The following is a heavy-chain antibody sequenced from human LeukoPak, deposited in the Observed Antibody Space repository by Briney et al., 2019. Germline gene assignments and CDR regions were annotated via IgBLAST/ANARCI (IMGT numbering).Heavy chain of an antibody. J-gene: IGHJ5*02. Sequence: SVKVSCKASGGTFSSYAISWVRQAPGQGLEWMGGIIPIFGTANYAQKFQGRVTITADESTSTAYMELSSLRSEDTAVYYCAREPELIIAAGRFVWNWFDPWGQGTLVTVSS. CDR2: IIPIFGTA. D-gene: IGHD6-6*01. V-gene: IGHV1-69*01. CDR1: GGTFSSYA. CDR3: AREPELIIAAGRFVWNWFDP.